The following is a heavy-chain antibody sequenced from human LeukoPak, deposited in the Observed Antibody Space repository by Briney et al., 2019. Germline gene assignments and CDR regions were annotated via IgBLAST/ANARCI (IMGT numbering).Heavy chain of an antibody. J-gene: IGHJ3*02. CDR3: ATISMTTVTNAFDI. CDR2: IIPILGIA. CDR1: EGTFSSYA. V-gene: IGHV1-69*04. D-gene: IGHD4-17*01. Sequence: SVKVSCKASEGTFSSYAISWVRQAPGQGLEWMGRIIPILGIANYAQKFQGRVTITADKSTSTAYMELSSLRSEDTAVYYCATISMTTVTNAFDIWGQGTMVTVSS.